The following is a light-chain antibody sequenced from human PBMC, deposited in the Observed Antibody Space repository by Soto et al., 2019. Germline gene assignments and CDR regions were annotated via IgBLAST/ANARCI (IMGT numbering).Light chain of an antibody. CDR3: PQYGSSPFT. CDR1: QSVSSSY. Sequence: EIVLTQSPGTLSLSPGERATLSCRASQSVSSSYLAWYQQKPGQAPRLLIYGASSRATGIPDRFSGSGSGTDFTLTISRLEPEDFAVYYCPQYGSSPFTHGPGTKVDIK. J-gene: IGKJ3*01. V-gene: IGKV3-20*01. CDR2: GAS.